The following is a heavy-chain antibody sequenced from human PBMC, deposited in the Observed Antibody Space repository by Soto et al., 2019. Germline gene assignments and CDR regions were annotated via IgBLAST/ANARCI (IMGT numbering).Heavy chain of an antibody. V-gene: IGHV3-15*01. D-gene: IGHD5-18*01. Sequence: GGSLRLSCAASGFTFSNAWMSWVRQAPGKGLEWVGRIKSKTDGGTTDYAAPAKGRFTISRDDSKNTLYLQMNSLKTEDTAVYYCTTKRASWIQLWPLVRYYMDVWGKGTTVTVSS. J-gene: IGHJ6*03. CDR3: TTKRASWIQLWPLVRYYMDV. CDR2: IKSKTDGGTT. CDR1: GFTFSNAW.